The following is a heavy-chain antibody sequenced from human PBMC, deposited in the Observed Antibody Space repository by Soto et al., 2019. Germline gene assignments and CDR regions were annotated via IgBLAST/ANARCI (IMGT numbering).Heavy chain of an antibody. J-gene: IGHJ6*01. CDR3: ARDNDGSYYYYGMDV. CDR2: IYKSGST. V-gene: IGHV4-30-4*01. Sequence: QVQLQESGPGLVKPSQTLSLTCTVSGGSISSGDDYWTWIRQPPGKGLEWIGYIYKSGSTHYNPSLKSRVTISADTSKHQFSLNLSSVTAADTAVYYCARDNDGSYYYYGMDVW. CDR1: GGSISSGDDY. D-gene: IGHD2-8*01.